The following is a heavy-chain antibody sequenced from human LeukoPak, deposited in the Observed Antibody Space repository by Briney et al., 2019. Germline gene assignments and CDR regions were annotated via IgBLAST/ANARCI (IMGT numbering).Heavy chain of an antibody. CDR1: GFTFSSYS. D-gene: IGHD3-10*01. V-gene: IGHV3-21*01. J-gene: IGHJ4*02. Sequence: GGSLRLSCAASGFTFSSYSMNWVRQAPGKGLEWVSSISSSSSYIYYADSVKGRFTISRDNAKDSLYLQMNSLRAEDTAVYYCARGALWFGELLPYYFDYWGQGTLVTVSS. CDR2: ISSSSSYI. CDR3: ARGALWFGELLPYYFDY.